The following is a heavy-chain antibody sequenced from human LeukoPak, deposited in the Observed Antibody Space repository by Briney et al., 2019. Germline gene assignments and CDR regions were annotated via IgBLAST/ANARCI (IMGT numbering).Heavy chain of an antibody. D-gene: IGHD6-13*01. V-gene: IGHV4-34*01. CDR3: ARGRYVTTRGGAAAGFLDY. CDR1: GGSFSGHY. J-gene: IGHJ4*02. CDR2: INHGGST. Sequence: SETLSLTCAVSGGSFSGHYWNWIRQPPGKGLEWIGEINHGGSTNYNPSLKSRVTISVDTSQNQFSLRLSSVTAADTAVYYCARGRYVTTRGGAAAGFLDYWGEGTVVRVST.